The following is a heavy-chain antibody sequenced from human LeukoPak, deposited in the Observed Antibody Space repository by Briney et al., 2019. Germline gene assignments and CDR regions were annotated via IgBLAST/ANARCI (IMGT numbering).Heavy chain of an antibody. CDR1: GFTFSSYS. CDR2: ITASGTAM. V-gene: IGHV3-48*02. D-gene: IGHD1-26*01. CDR3: ASSGSYRFDY. Sequence: GGSLRLSCAASGFTFSSYSMNWVRQAPGKGLEWVSHITASGTAMFYADSVKGRFTISGDNAKNSLYLQMNSLRDEDTAVYYCASSGSYRFDYWGQGTLVTVSS. J-gene: IGHJ4*02.